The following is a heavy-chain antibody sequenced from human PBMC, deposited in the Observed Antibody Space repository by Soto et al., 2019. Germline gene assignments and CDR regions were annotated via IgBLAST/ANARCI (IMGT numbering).Heavy chain of an antibody. CDR3: ARDVAAIPVRSFDS. D-gene: IGHD2-15*01. CDR2: IWYDGINK. Sequence: IIQTPSKGLEWVAVIWYDGINKYYADSVKGRFTISRDNSKNTLYLQMNSLRAEDTAVYYCARDVAAIPVRSFDSWGPALPVTVS. V-gene: IGHV3-33*01. J-gene: IGHJ4*02.